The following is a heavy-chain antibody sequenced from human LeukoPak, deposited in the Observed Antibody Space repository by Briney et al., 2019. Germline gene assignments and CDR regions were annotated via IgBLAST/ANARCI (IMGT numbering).Heavy chain of an antibody. CDR1: GGTFSSYA. D-gene: IGHD2-2*01. CDR2: IIPIFGTA. CDR3: ARYCSSTSCPVGAFDI. Sequence: SVKVSCKASGGTFSSYAISWVRQAPGQGLEWMGGIIPIFGTANYAQKFQGRVTITTDESTSTAYMELSSLRSEGTAVYYCARYCSSTSCPVGAFDIWGQGTMVTVSS. V-gene: IGHV1-69*05. J-gene: IGHJ3*02.